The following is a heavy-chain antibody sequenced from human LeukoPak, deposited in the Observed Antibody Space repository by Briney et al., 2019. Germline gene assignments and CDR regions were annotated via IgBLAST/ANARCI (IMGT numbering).Heavy chain of an antibody. CDR1: GESFSGYY. V-gene: IGHV4-34*01. CDR2: INHSGST. CDR3: ARGPATTGNSCYVYY. J-gene: IGHJ4*02. Sequence: RTSETLSLTCAVYGESFSGYYWSWIRQPPGKGLEWIGEINHSGSTNYNPSLKSRVTISVDTSKNQFSLMLSSVTAADTAVYYRARGPATTGNSCYVYYWGQGTLVTVSS. D-gene: IGHD2-2*01.